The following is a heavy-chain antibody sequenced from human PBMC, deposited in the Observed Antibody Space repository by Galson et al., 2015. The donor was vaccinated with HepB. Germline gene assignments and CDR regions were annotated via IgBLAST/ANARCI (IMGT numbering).Heavy chain of an antibody. CDR2: VLSSGST. CDR1: GGSFIGYH. Sequence: SETLSLTCAVYGGSFIGYHLTWIRQSPKKGLEWIGEVLSSGSTNYSPSLKSRVTISLDSSKNQFSLRLTSVTAADTALYYCGSALPRLQRPQPSFDSWGQGTLVTVSS. V-gene: IGHV4-34*12. J-gene: IGHJ4*02. D-gene: IGHD2-21*02. CDR3: GSALPRLQRPQPSFDS.